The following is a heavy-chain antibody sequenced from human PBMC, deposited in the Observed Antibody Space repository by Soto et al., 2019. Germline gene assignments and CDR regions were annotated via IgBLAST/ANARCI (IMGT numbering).Heavy chain of an antibody. Sequence: GGSLRLSCAASGFTFSSYAMSWVRQAPGKGLEWVSYISSSGSTIYYADSVKGRFTISRDNAKNSLYLQMNSLRAEDTAVYYCARGEQQLVPYYFDYWGQGTLVTVSS. V-gene: IGHV3-48*03. D-gene: IGHD6-13*01. CDR3: ARGEQQLVPYYFDY. J-gene: IGHJ4*02. CDR2: ISSSGSTI. CDR1: GFTFSSYA.